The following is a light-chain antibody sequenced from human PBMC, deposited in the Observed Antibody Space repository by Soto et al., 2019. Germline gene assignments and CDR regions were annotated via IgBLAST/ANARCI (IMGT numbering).Light chain of an antibody. CDR2: DAS. V-gene: IGKV3D-20*02. Sequence: EIVLTQSPGTLSLSPGERATLSCRASHSVSSNYLAWYQQKPGQAPRLLIYDASNRATGIPARFSGSGSGTDFTLTISSLEPEDFAVYYCQQRFNWQVTFGQGTRLDIK. CDR1: HSVSSNY. CDR3: QQRFNWQVT. J-gene: IGKJ5*01.